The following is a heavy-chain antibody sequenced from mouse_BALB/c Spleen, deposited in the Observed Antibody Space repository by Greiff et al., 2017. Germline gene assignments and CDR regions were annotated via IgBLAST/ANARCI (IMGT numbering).Heavy chain of an antibody. CDR1: GYTFTDYN. J-gene: IGHJ3*01. CDR3: ARSITTGFAY. Sequence: VQLQQSGPELVKPGASVKIPCKASGYTFTDYNMDWVKQSHGKSLEWIGDFNPNNGGTIYNQKFKGKATLTVDKSSSTAYMELRSLTSEDTAVYYCARSITTGFAYWGQGTLVTVSA. CDR2: FNPNNGGT. V-gene: IGHV1-18*01. D-gene: IGHD1-2*01.